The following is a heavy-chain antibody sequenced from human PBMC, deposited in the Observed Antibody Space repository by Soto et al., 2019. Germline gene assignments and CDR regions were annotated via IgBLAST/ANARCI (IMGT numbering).Heavy chain of an antibody. D-gene: IGHD2-2*01. Sequence: GESLKISCKGSGYIFTNSWIGWVRQMPGKGLEWMGIIYPGDSDTRYSPSFQGQVTISAGKSITTAYLQWSSLTASDTAMYYCARLQAAMPAAAGMDVWGQGTAVTVSS. CDR3: ARLQAAMPAAAGMDV. J-gene: IGHJ6*02. V-gene: IGHV5-51*01. CDR2: IYPGDSDT. CDR1: GYIFTNSW.